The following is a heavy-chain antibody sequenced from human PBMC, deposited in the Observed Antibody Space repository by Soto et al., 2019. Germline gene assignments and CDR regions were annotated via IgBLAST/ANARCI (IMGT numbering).Heavy chain of an antibody. CDR1: GYTFTTFW. V-gene: IGHV5-10-1*01. J-gene: IGHJ5*02. D-gene: IGHD2-2*01. CDR2: IDPGDTYA. Sequence: GESLKISCTGFGYTFTTFWISWVRQMPGTGLEWMGRIDPGDTYATYSPAFQGHVTISADKATSTAYLQWSSPKASDTAMYFCARIYCTTTTCDSWFDPWGQGTLVTVSS. CDR3: ARIYCTTTTCDSWFDP.